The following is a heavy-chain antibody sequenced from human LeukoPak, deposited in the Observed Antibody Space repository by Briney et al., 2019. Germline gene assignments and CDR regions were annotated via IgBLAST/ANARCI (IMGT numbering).Heavy chain of an antibody. Sequence: PGRSLRLSCEASGFTFSTYAMHWVREAPGKGLKWVAVMSFDGGNKYYADSVKGRFTISRDNSKNTLYLQMNSLRVEDTAVYHCARGMLTSGYYGGYFDYWGQGTLVTVSS. CDR3: ARGMLTSGYYGGYFDY. CDR1: GFTFSTYA. V-gene: IGHV3-30-3*01. CDR2: MSFDGGNK. D-gene: IGHD3-22*01. J-gene: IGHJ4*02.